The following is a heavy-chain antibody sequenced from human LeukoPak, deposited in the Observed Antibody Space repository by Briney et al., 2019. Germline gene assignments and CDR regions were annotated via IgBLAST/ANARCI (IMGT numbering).Heavy chain of an antibody. CDR3: AKEIGRDDYNRCDY. CDR2: MSTSGGTT. J-gene: IGHJ4*02. Sequence: PGGSLRLSCAAAGFTLSSYAMNWVRQTPGEGLEWVSGMSTSGGTTYADSVKGRFTISRDTSKNTLYLQMDALRAKDTAIYFCAKEIGRDDYNRCDYWGQGTPVTVSS. CDR1: GFTLSSYA. V-gene: IGHV3-23*01. D-gene: IGHD5-24*01.